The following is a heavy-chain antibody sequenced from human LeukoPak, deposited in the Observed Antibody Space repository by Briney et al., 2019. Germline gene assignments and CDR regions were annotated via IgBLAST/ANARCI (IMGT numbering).Heavy chain of an antibody. D-gene: IGHD4-23*01. CDR3: AKDNKDDYGGDGYFDC. V-gene: IGHV3-9*01. CDR1: GFTFDDYA. Sequence: GGSLRLSCAASGFTFDDYAMHWVRQAPGKGLEWVSGISWNSGSIGYADSVKGRFTISRDNAKNSLYLQMNSLRAEDTALYYCAKDNKDDYGGDGYFDCWGQGTLVTVSS. CDR2: ISWNSGSI. J-gene: IGHJ4*02.